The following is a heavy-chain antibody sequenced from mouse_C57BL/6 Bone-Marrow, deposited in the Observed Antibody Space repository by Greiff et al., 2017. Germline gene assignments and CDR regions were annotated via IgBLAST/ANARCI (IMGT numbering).Heavy chain of an antibody. Sequence: QVQLKQPGAELVKPGASVKLSCKASGYTFTSYWMHWVKQRPGQGLEWIGMIHPNSGSTNYNEKFKSKATLTVDKSSSTAYMQLSSLTSEDSAVYYCARLLRYWYFDVWGTGTTVTVSS. CDR3: ARLLRYWYFDV. D-gene: IGHD1-1*01. CDR1: GYTFTSYW. J-gene: IGHJ1*03. V-gene: IGHV1-64*01. CDR2: IHPNSGST.